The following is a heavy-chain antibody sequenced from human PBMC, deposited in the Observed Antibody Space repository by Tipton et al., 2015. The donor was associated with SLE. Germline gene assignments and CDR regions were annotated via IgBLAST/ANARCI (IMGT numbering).Heavy chain of an antibody. D-gene: IGHD6-6*01. V-gene: IGHV3-73*01. CDR2: IRSKANSYAT. CDR3: TIPQASIAARLTDY. Sequence: SLRLSCAASGFTFSGSAMHWVRQASGNGLEWVGRIRSKANSYATAYAASVKGRFTISRDASKNTAYLQMNSLKTEDTAVYYCTIPQASIAARLTDYWGQGTLVTVSS. CDR1: GFTFSGSA. J-gene: IGHJ4*02.